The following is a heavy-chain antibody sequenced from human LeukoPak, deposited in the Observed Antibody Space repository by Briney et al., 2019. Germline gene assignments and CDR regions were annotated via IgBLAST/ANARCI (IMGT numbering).Heavy chain of an antibody. CDR3: VRGTGY. V-gene: IGHV3-64D*06. CDR2: ISSNGDDT. J-gene: IGHJ4*02. Sequence: GGSLRLSCSVSGFTFSTYVMHWVRQAPGKGLEYVSAISSNGDDTYYADSVKGRFTISRDNSKNTLYLQMSSLRADDAAVYYCVRGTGYWGQGTLVTVSS. CDR1: GFTFSTYV.